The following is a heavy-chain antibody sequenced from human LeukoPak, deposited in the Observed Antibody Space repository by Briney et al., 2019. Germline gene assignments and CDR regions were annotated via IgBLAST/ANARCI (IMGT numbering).Heavy chain of an antibody. D-gene: IGHD3-10*01. CDR3: ARTDYYGSRSPIVDFDP. Sequence: GGSLRLSCAASGFTFSDYYMNWVRQAPGKGLEWVSSISSSSTIYYADSVKGRFTISRDNAKNSLYLQMNSLRAEDTAVYYCARTDYYGSRSPIVDFDPWGQGTLVTVSS. CDR1: GFTFSDYY. CDR2: ISSSSTI. J-gene: IGHJ5*02. V-gene: IGHV3-69-1*01.